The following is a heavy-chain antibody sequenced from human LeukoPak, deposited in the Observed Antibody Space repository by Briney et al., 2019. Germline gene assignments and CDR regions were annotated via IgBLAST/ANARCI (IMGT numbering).Heavy chain of an antibody. Sequence: PETLSLTCAVYGGSFSGYYWSWIRQPPGKGLEWIGEINHSGSTNYNPSLKSRVTISVDTSKNQFSLKLSSVTAADTAVYYCARVRAIVVVPQAFDIWGQGTMVTVSS. CDR3: ARVRAIVVVPQAFDI. CDR2: INHSGST. CDR1: GGSFSGYY. D-gene: IGHD3-22*01. J-gene: IGHJ3*02. V-gene: IGHV4-34*01.